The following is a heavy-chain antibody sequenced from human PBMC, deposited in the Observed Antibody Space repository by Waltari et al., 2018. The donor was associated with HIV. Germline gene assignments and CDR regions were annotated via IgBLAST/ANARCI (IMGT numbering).Heavy chain of an antibody. J-gene: IGHJ5*02. CDR3: AHRRYSSSSNWFDP. D-gene: IGHD6-13*01. CDR1: GFSLSTSGVG. V-gene: IGHV2-5*02. Sequence: QITLKESGPTLVKPTQTLTLTCTFSGFSLSTSGVGVGWIRQPPGRALEWLALIYWDDDKRYSPSLKSRLTITKDTSKNQVVLTMTNMDPVDTATYYCAHRRYSSSSNWFDPWGQGTLVTVSS. CDR2: IYWDDDK.